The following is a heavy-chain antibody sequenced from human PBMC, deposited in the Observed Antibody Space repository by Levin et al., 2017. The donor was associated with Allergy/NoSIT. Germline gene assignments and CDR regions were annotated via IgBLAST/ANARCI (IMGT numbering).Heavy chain of an antibody. Sequence: GGSLRLSCAASGFTFSSYWMSWVRQAPGKGLEWVASINHLGSAKYSVDSVKGRFTISRDNAKNSLYLQRSSLRVEDTAVYYCARFMSSTNTFDYWGQGTLVTVSS. J-gene: IGHJ4*02. CDR2: INHLGSAK. V-gene: IGHV3-7*01. CDR3: ARFMSSTNTFDY. D-gene: IGHD5/OR15-5a*01. CDR1: GFTFSSYW.